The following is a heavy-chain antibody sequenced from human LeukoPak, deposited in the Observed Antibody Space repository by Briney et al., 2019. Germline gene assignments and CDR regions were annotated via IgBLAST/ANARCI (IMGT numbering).Heavy chain of an antibody. D-gene: IGHD3-10*01. Sequence: GGSLRLSCAVSGLTFSSYSMNWVRQAPGKGLEWVSSISSSSSYIYYADSVKGRFTISRDNAKNSLYLQMNSLRAEDTAVYYCARPPRRDYYGSGSSTYFDYWGQGTLVTVSS. J-gene: IGHJ4*02. V-gene: IGHV3-21*01. CDR2: ISSSSSYI. CDR3: ARPPRRDYYGSGSSTYFDY. CDR1: GLTFSSYS.